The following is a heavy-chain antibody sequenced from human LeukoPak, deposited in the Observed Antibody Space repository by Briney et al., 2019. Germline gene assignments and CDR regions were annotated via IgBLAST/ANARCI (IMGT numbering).Heavy chain of an antibody. CDR2: IIPILGIA. CDR1: GGTFSSYA. CDR3: ARDAAVAHYYNWFDP. J-gene: IGHJ5*02. Sequence: GASVKVSCKASGGTFSSYAISWVRQAPGQGLEWMGRIIPILGIANYAQRFQGRVTITADKSTSTAYMELSSLRSEDTAVYYCARDAAVAHYYNWFDPWGQGTLVTVSS. D-gene: IGHD6-19*01. V-gene: IGHV1-69*04.